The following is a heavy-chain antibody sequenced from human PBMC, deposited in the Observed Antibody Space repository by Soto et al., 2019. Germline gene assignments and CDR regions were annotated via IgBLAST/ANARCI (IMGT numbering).Heavy chain of an antibody. Sequence: KPSETLSLTCTVSGGSISSGGYYWSWIRQHPGKGLEWIGYIYYSGSTYYNPSLKSRVTISVDTSKNQFSLKLSSVTAADTAVYYWASAPAVRVPFDYWGQGTLVTVSS. CDR1: GGSISSGGYY. D-gene: IGHD3-10*01. CDR3: ASAPAVRVPFDY. V-gene: IGHV4-31*03. J-gene: IGHJ4*02. CDR2: IYYSGST.